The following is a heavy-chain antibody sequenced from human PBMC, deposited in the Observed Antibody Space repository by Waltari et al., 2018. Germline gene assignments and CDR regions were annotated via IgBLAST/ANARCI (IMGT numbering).Heavy chain of an antibody. V-gene: IGHV1-8*01. CDR2: MNPNSGKT. Sequence: QVQLVHSGAEVRKPGASVKISCKPSGYTFTSYDINWVRQATGQGLEWMGWMNPNSGKTGNAQKFQGRVTMTRNTSISTAYMELSSLRSEDTAVYDCARSGFYDSSGYDYWGQGTLVTVSS. CDR1: GYTFTSYD. J-gene: IGHJ4*02. CDR3: ARSGFYDSSGYDY. D-gene: IGHD3-22*01.